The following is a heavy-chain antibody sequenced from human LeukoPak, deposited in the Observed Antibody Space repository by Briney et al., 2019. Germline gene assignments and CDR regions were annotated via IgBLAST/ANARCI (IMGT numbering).Heavy chain of an antibody. CDR2: IYYTGST. V-gene: IGHV4-61*01. D-gene: IGHD2-15*01. J-gene: IGHJ6*04. CDR1: GGYVSSSSYY. Sequence: SETLSLTCTVSGGYVSSSSYYWSWIRQPPGKGLEWIGYIYYTGSTNYNPPLKSRVTISVDTSKNQFSLKLSSVTAADTAVYYCARDDRRGCSGGRCQLYYYYGMDVWGKGTTVTVSS. CDR3: ARDDRRGCSGGRCQLYYYYGMDV.